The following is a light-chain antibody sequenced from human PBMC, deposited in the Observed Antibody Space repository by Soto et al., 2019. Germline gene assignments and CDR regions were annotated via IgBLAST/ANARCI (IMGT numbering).Light chain of an antibody. CDR2: AAS. CDR3: QKYNNAPRT. J-gene: IGKJ1*01. Sequence: DIQMTQSPSSLSASVGDTVTITCRASQGISNYLAWYQQKPGQVTNLLIYAASTLQSGVPSRFSGSGSGTDFTLTISSLRPEDVATYYCQKYNNAPRTFGQGTKVDI. CDR1: QGISNY. V-gene: IGKV1-27*01.